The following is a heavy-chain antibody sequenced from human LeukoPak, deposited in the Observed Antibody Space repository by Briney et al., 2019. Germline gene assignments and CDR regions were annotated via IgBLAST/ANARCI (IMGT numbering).Heavy chain of an antibody. CDR3: ARMGLYYYGFGEWNWFDP. Sequence: SETLSLTCAVYGGSFSGYYWSWIRQPPGKGLEWIGEINHSGSTNYNPSLKSRVTISVDTSKNQFSLTLSSVTAADTAVYYCARMGLYYYGFGEWNWFDPWGQGTLVTVSS. J-gene: IGHJ5*02. CDR2: INHSGST. CDR1: GGSFSGYY. V-gene: IGHV4-34*01. D-gene: IGHD3-10*01.